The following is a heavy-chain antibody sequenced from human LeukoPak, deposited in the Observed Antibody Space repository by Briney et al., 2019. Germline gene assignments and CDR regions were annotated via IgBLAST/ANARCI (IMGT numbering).Heavy chain of an antibody. CDR1: GYTFTSYY. CDR3: ARSYGSGSPYYYYYMDV. Sequence: ASVKVSCKAFGYTFTSYYMHWVRQAPGQGPEWMGVISPSGGSTTYAQKFQGRVTMTTDTSTSTAYMELRSLRSDDTAVYYCARSYGSGSPYYYYYMDVWGKGTTVTISS. J-gene: IGHJ6*03. D-gene: IGHD3-10*01. CDR2: ISPSGGST. V-gene: IGHV1-46*01.